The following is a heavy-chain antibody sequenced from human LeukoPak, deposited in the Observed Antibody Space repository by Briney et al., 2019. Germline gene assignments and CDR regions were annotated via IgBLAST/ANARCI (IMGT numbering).Heavy chain of an antibody. V-gene: IGHV3-30*18. D-gene: IGHD2-2*02. J-gene: IGHJ4*02. CDR1: GFTFSSYG. CDR3: AKSPEGYCSSTSCYNYFDY. CDR2: IWYGGSNK. Sequence: GRSLRLSCAASGFTFSSYGMHWVRQAPGKGLEWVAVIWYGGSNKYYADSVKGRFTISRDNSKNTLYLQMNSLRAEDTAVYYCAKSPEGYCSSTSCYNYFDYWGQGTLVTVSS.